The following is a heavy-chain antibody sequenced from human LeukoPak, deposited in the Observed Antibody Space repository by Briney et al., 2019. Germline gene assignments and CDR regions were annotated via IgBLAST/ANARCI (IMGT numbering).Heavy chain of an antibody. CDR2: IKQDGGEK. CDR3: ARRYFDY. CDR1: VFTFSNDW. J-gene: IGHJ4*02. V-gene: IGHV3-7*03. Sequence: GGSLRLSCVASVFTFSNDWMRWVRQARGKGREWVANIKQDGGEKYYVDSVKGRFTISRDNAKDSLYLQMNSLRAEDTAVYYCARRYFDYWGQGTLVTVSS.